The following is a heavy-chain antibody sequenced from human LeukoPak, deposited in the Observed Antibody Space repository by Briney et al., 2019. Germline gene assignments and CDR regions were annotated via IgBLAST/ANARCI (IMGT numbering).Heavy chain of an antibody. CDR3: TTAASYVIGGAFDI. V-gene: IGHV3-15*01. D-gene: IGHD5-18*01. CDR2: IKSKTDGGTT. Sequence: GGSLRLPCAASGFTFSNAWMSWVRQAPGKGLEWVGRIKSKTDGGTTDYAAPVKGRFTISRGDSKNTLYLQINSLKTEDTAVYYCTTAASYVIGGAFDIWGQGTMVTVSS. CDR1: GFTFSNAW. J-gene: IGHJ3*02.